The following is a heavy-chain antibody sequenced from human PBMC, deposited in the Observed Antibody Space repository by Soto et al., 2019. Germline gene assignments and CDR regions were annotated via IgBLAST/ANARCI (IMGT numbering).Heavy chain of an antibody. CDR1: GGSISSYY. Sequence: SETLSLTCTVSGGSISSYYWSWIRQPPGKGLEWIGYIYYSGSTNYNPSLKNRVTISVDTSKNQFSLKLSSVTAADTAVYYCARMAPSGYCSSTSCYGRYYYYYMDVWGKGSTVTV. D-gene: IGHD2-2*03. CDR3: ARMAPSGYCSSTSCYGRYYYYYMDV. V-gene: IGHV4-59*01. CDR2: IYYSGST. J-gene: IGHJ6*03.